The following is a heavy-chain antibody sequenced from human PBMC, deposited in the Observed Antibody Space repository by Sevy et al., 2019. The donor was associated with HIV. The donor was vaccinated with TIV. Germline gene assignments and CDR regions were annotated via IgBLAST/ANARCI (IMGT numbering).Heavy chain of an antibody. CDR1: GFTFSDYY. CDR3: AKDHNLWSEGGFLHH. Sequence: GGSLRLSCAASGFTFSDYYMSWIRQALGKGLEWVSYISRSGTTINYADSVKGRFTVSRDNSKNTLYVQMNSLRAEDTAVYYCAKDHNLWSEGGFLHHWGQGTLVTVSS. J-gene: IGHJ1*01. D-gene: IGHD3-10*01. V-gene: IGHV3-11*04. CDR2: ISRSGTTI.